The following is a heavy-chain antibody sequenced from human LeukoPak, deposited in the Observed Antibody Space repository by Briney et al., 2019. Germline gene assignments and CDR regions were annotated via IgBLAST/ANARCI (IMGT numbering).Heavy chain of an antibody. CDR2: IIPIFGTA. Sequence: ASVKVSCKASGGTFSSYAISWVRQAPGQGLEWMGGIIPIFGTANYAQKFQGRVTITTDESTSTSYMELSSLRSEDTAVYYCARIGAAAGDYWGQGTLVTVSS. J-gene: IGHJ4*02. D-gene: IGHD6-13*01. CDR3: ARIGAAAGDY. CDR1: GGTFSSYA. V-gene: IGHV1-69*05.